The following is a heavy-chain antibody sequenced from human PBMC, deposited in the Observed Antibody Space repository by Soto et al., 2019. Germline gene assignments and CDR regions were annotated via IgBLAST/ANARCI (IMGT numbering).Heavy chain of an antibody. CDR2: INYDGNT. D-gene: IGHD6-6*01. CDR3: ATSSITPRRFKSPFDY. CDR1: GGSITSSSHY. J-gene: IGHJ4*02. V-gene: IGHV4-39*01. Sequence: WETLSLTCTVSGGSITSSSHYWGWNRQPPGQGLESVANINYDGNTYYNPCLESRVTISLDTSKNQISLRLDSVTAVDKAVYYCATSSITPRRFKSPFDYWGQGILVTVSS.